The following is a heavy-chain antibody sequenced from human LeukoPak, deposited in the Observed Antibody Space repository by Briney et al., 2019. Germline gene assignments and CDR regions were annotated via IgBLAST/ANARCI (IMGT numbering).Heavy chain of an antibody. CDR3: ARGPHGSGSYLDAFDI. J-gene: IGHJ3*02. CDR1: GFTFSSYA. V-gene: IGHV3-30*14. Sequence: GGSLRLSCAASGFTFSSYAMHWVRQAPGKGLEWVAVISYDGSNKYYADSVKGRFTISRENAKNSLYLQMNSLRAGDTAVYYCARGPHGSGSYLDAFDIWGQGTMVTVSS. D-gene: IGHD1-26*01. CDR2: ISYDGSNK.